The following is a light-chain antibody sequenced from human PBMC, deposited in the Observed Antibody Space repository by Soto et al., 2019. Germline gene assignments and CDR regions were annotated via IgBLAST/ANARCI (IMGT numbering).Light chain of an antibody. J-gene: IGKJ2*01. CDR3: QQYNSHSYT. CDR2: DAS. Sequence: DLPMTQSPSTLSASVGDRVTITCRASQSISSWLAWYQQKPGKAPKLLIYDASSLESGVPSRFSGSGSGTEFTLTISSLQPDDFATYYCQQYNSHSYTFGQGTKLEIK. V-gene: IGKV1-5*01. CDR1: QSISSW.